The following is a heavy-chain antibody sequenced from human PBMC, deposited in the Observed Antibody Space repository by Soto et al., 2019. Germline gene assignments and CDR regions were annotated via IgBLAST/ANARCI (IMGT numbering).Heavy chain of an antibody. D-gene: IGHD1-7*01. CDR3: AAATPWNSPFPY. CDR1: GFTISTHG. J-gene: IGHJ4*02. CDR2: IWYDGSNK. V-gene: IGHV3-33*03. Sequence: QAQLVESGGGVVQPGTSLRLSCAASGFTISTHGMHWVRQAPGKGLEWLANIWYDGSNKFYAESVKGRFSISKDNSKNTLYLQSSSLGAEDTAVYYCAAATPWNSPFPYWGREPKSPSPQ.